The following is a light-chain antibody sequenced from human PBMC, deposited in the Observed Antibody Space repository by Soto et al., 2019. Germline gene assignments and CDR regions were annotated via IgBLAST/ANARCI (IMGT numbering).Light chain of an antibody. V-gene: IGKV3-20*01. CDR2: GAS. Sequence: EIVLTQSPGTLSLSPGESATLSCRASQSVDSRFLAWYQQKPGQAPRLLMYGASTRATDIPDRFSGSGSGTDFTLSISSLEPEDFAVYYCQQYDSSRTFGQGTKVEMK. J-gene: IGKJ1*01. CDR1: QSVDSRF. CDR3: QQYDSSRT.